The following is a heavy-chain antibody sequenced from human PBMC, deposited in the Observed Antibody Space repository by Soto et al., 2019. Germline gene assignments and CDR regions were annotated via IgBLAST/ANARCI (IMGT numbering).Heavy chain of an antibody. J-gene: IGHJ4*02. CDR1: GYTLSELF. CDR2: FDPEEGNT. V-gene: IGHV1-24*01. D-gene: IGHD1-26*01. CDR3: ATGFPQWELLQF. Sequence: QVQLVQSGAEVKKPGASVKVSCKVSGYTLSELFVHWVRQAPGKGLEWLGGFDPEEGNTIYAQNFRGRVNMTEDTSTDTAPMELSRLRSDDTAVYYCATGFPQWELLQFRGQGTLLTVSS.